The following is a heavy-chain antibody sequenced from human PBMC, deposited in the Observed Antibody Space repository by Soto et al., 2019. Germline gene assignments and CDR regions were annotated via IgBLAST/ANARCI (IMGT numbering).Heavy chain of an antibody. V-gene: IGHV1-69*01. D-gene: IGHD2-2*01. Sequence: QVQLVQSGAEVKKPGSSVKVSCKASGGTFGSYAISWVRQAPGQGLEWMGGIIPISGTANYAQKGQGRVTIAADESTSTAYMELSSLRSEDTAVYYCARSQGSSTSLEIYYYYYYGMDDWGQATTVTVSS. CDR3: ARSQGSSTSLEIYYYYYYGMDD. CDR1: GGTFGSYA. J-gene: IGHJ6*02. CDR2: IIPISGTA.